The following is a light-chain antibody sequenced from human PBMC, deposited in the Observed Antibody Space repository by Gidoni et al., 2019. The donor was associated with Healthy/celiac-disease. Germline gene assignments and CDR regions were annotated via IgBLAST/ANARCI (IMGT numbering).Light chain of an antibody. V-gene: IGKV3-11*01. CDR2: DAS. CDR1: QSVSSY. Sequence: EIVLTQSPATLSFSPGERATLSCRASQSVSSYLAWYQQKPGQAPRLLIYDASNRATGIPARFSGSGSGTDFTLTISSLEHEDVAVYYCQQRSNWPPLITFGQGTRLEIK. CDR3: QQRSNWPPLIT. J-gene: IGKJ5*01.